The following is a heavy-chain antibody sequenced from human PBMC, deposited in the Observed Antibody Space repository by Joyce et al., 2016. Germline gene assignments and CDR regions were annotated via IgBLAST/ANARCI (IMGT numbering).Heavy chain of an antibody. CDR2: IDPRDSYT. J-gene: IGHJ5*02. Sequence: EVQLVQSGAEVKKPGESLRISCKGSGYSFTSHWISWVRQMPGKGLEWMGRIDPRDSYTDYSPSFEVHVTNSVDKTIIAAYLQWSSLRASDTAIYYCARHVTDWFDPWGQGTLVTVSS. D-gene: IGHD3-10*02. V-gene: IGHV5-10-1*03. CDR3: ARHVTDWFDP. CDR1: GYSFTSHW.